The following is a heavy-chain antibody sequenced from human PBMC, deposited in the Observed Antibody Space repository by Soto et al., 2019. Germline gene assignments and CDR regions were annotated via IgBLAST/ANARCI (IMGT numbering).Heavy chain of an antibody. V-gene: IGHV1-18*01. CDR2: ISGYNGNT. Sequence: QVQLVQPGAEVKKPGASVKFSCKTSGYTFTDYGVRWVRQAPGQGLEGMGWISGYNGNTNYARKFQGRVTMPTHTSTSTAYMELRSLRSDDTAMDYCARTTRKHLRYCDWLTDFDYLGQGTLLTVSS. CDR1: GYTFTDYG. D-gene: IGHD3-9*01. CDR3: ARTTRKHLRYCDWLTDFDY. J-gene: IGHJ4*02.